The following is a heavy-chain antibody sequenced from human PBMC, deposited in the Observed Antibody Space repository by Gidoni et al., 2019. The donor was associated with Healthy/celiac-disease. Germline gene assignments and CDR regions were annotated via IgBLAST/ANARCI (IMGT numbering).Heavy chain of an antibody. CDR1: GGSFTGYY. Sequence: QVQLQQWGARLLKPSEPLSLTCSVYGGSFTGYYCSWLRQPPGKGLEWIGEIDHRRPTTYNPSLKSRVTMSVDTSKNQFSLKLSSVTAADTGIYYCARGRYGGSYDYWGQGTLITVSS. V-gene: IGHV4-34*01. CDR2: IDHRRPT. CDR3: ARGRYGGSYDY. D-gene: IGHD1-26*01. J-gene: IGHJ4*02.